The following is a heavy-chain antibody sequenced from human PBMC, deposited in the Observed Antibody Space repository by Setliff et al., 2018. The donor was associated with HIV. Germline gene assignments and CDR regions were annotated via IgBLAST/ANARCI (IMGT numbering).Heavy chain of an antibody. CDR1: GYILSSYG. D-gene: IGHD3-16*01. CDR2: ISIFNGNT. J-gene: IGHJ6*03. V-gene: IGHV1-18*01. Sequence: ASVKVSCKASGYILSSYGISWVRQVPGQGLEWMGWISIFNGNTIYAQKIQGRVTFTADKSTSTVYMELSSLRSEDTAVYYCARCGAGEWHLYMDVWGKGTAVTVSS. CDR3: ARCGAGEWHLYMDV.